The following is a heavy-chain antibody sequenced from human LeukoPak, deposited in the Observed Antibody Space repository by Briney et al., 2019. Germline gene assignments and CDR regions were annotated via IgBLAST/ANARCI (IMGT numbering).Heavy chain of an antibody. Sequence: PGESLKISFKGSGXSFTSYCIGWVRQMPGKGLEWMGIIYPGDSDTRYSPSFQGQVTISADKSISTAYLQWSSLKASDTAMYYCARREAVAGNPWDYWGQGTLVTVSS. J-gene: IGHJ4*02. CDR3: ARREAVAGNPWDY. CDR2: IYPGDSDT. CDR1: GXSFTSYC. D-gene: IGHD6-19*01. V-gene: IGHV5-51*01.